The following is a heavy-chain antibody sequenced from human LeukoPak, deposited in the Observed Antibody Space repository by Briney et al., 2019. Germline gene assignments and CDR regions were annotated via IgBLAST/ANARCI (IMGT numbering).Heavy chain of an antibody. CDR2: ISRYGGNI. Sequence: GGSLRLSCAASGFTFSSYAMSWVRQAPGTGLEWVSGISRYGGNIYYAESVKGRFTISRDNSKNTMYLQMNSLTAEDTAVYYCAKGAYYYGSGTYFDYWGQGILVTVSS. CDR3: AKGAYYYGSGTYFDY. CDR1: GFTFSSYA. J-gene: IGHJ4*02. V-gene: IGHV3-23*01. D-gene: IGHD3-10*01.